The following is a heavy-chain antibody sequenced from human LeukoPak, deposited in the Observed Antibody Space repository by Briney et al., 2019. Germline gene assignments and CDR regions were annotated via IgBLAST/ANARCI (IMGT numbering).Heavy chain of an antibody. V-gene: IGHV4-34*01. D-gene: IGHD3-10*01. Sequence: PSETLSLTCAVYGGSFSGYYWSWIRQPPGKGLEWIGEINHSGSTNYNPSLKSRVTISVDTSKNQFSLKLSSVTAADTAVYYRARGLRRVVPGSLPPPFFDYWGQGTLVTVSS. CDR3: ARGLRRVVPGSLPPPFFDY. J-gene: IGHJ4*02. CDR1: GGSFSGYY. CDR2: INHSGST.